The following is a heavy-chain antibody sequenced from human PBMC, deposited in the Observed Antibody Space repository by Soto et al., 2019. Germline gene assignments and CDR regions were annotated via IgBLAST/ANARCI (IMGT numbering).Heavy chain of an antibody. CDR3: ARERLNTGWYGFDY. Sequence: ASVKVSFKTSGYTFAKFDFSWLRQAPGQGLEWMGWVSNRNGFTNYAENFRDRVTISTDTSTNTVYMELRSLRSDDTAVYFCARERLNTGWYGFDYWGQGTQVTVSS. CDR1: GYTFAKFD. V-gene: IGHV1-18*04. CDR2: VSNRNGFT. D-gene: IGHD6-19*01. J-gene: IGHJ4*02.